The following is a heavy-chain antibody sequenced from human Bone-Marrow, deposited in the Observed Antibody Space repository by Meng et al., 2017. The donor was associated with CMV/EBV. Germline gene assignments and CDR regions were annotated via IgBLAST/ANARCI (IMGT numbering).Heavy chain of an antibody. D-gene: IGHD1-7*01. V-gene: IGHV4-61*01. CDR1: GGSVSSGSYY. Sequence: ETLSLTFTVSGGSVSSGSYYWSWIRQPPGKGLEWIGYIYYSGSTNYNPSLKSRVTISVDTSKNQFTLKLSSVTAADTAVYYCGWTGTANYYYYGMDVWGQGTTVTVSS. CDR2: IYYSGST. CDR3: GWTGTANYYYYGMDV. J-gene: IGHJ6*02.